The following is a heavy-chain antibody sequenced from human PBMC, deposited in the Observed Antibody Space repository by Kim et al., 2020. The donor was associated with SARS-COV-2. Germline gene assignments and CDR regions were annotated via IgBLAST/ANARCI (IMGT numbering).Heavy chain of an antibody. CDR1: GGSFSGYY. J-gene: IGHJ4*01. CDR2: INHSGST. V-gene: IGHV4-34*01. Sequence: SETLSLTCAVYGGSFSGYYWSWIRQPPGKGLEWIGEINHSGSTNYNPSLKSRVTISVDTSKNQFSLKLSSVTAADTAVYYCARGLRGGYSYGIGRFDYWG. CDR3: ARGLRGGYSYGIGRFDY. D-gene: IGHD5-18*01.